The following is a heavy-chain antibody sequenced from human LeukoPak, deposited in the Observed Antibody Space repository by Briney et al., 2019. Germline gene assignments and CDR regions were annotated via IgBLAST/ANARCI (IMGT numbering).Heavy chain of an antibody. J-gene: IGHJ4*02. CDR2: ISGSGGSA. V-gene: IGHV3-23*01. Sequence: GGSLRLSCAASGFTFSSYAMSWVRQAPGKGLEWVSAISGSGGSAYYADSVKGRFTISRDNSKNTLYLQMNSLRAEDTAVYYCAKDRGGTMVRGATDYWGQGTLVTVSS. CDR1: GFTFSSYA. D-gene: IGHD3-10*01. CDR3: AKDRGGTMVRGATDY.